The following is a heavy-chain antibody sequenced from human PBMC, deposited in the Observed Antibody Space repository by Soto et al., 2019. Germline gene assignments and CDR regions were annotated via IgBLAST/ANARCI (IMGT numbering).Heavy chain of an antibody. CDR3: ASGGGVGVAGSAAFDM. Sequence: QLHLVQSGAVVKKPGASVTVSCSASGYPVTAYYMHWVRQAPGRGLEWMGGINPATGAAKYTQTFQGRVTMTRDAATSTVCMELSGLTSEDTAVFYCASGGGVGVAGSAAFDMWGQGTLVTVSS. J-gene: IGHJ3*02. CDR2: INPATGAA. D-gene: IGHD3-3*01. CDR1: GYPVTAYY. V-gene: IGHV1-2*02.